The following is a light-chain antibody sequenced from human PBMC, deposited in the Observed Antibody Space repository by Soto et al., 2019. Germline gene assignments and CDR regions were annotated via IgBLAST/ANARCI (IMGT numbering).Light chain of an antibody. V-gene: IGKV1-5*03. CDR2: KAS. J-gene: IGKJ1*01. CDR3: QHYNSYSEA. CDR1: QTISSW. Sequence: DIPMTQSPSTLSGSVGDRVTITCRASQTISSWLAWYQQKPGKAPKLLIYKASTLKSGVPSRFSGSGSGTEFPLTISSLEPDDFGTYYCQHYNSYSEAFGQGTKVELK.